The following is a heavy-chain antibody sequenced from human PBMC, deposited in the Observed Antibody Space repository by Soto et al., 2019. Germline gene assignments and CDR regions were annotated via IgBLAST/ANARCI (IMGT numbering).Heavy chain of an antibody. D-gene: IGHD3-16*01. J-gene: IGHJ5*02. CDR3: SWGAAQFYES. CDR2: IRREATGGTT. CDR1: GLTLTNVW. V-gene: IGHV3-15*07. Sequence: EVQLVESGGVLVKPGGSLRVSCAASGLTLTNVWMHWFRQAPGKGLEWVGLIRREATGGTTDYAAPVKGRFTISRDESTNTLSLQMISLESEDTAGYYCSWGAAQFYESWGLGTLVTVSS.